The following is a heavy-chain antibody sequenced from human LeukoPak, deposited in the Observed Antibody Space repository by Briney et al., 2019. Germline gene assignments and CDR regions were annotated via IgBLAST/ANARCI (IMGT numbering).Heavy chain of an antibody. CDR1: GFTFSSYW. V-gene: IGHV3-7*01. J-gene: IGHJ4*02. D-gene: IGHD2-15*01. CDR2: IKQDGSEK. Sequence: GGSLRLSCAPSGFTFSSYWMSWVRQAPGKGLEWVATIKQDGSEKYYVDSVKGRFTISRDNAKNSLYLQMNSLRAEDTAVYYCARDGIFGPYYFDYWGQGTLVTVSS. CDR3: ARDGIFGPYYFDY.